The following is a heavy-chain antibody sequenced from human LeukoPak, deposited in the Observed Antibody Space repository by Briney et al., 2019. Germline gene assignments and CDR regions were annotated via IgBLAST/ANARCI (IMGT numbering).Heavy chain of an antibody. V-gene: IGHV4-59*08. J-gene: IGHJ4*02. CDR2: IYYDGST. D-gene: IGHD5-24*01. CDR3: ARGPNYPSPSPFDY. CDR1: GGSISNYY. Sequence: SETLSLTCTVSGGSISNYYWSWIRQPPGKGLEWIGYIYYDGSTNYNPSLKSRITLSGDTSKKQFSLKLRSVTAADTAVYYCARGPNYPSPSPFDYWGQGTLVTVSS.